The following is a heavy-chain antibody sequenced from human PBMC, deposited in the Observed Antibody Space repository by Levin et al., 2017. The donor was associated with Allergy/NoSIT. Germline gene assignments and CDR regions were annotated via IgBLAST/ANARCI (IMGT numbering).Heavy chain of an antibody. J-gene: IGHJ4*02. CDR2: IRNKAHGGTT. D-gene: IGHD3-16*02. CDR1: GFTFGDYA. V-gene: IGHV3-49*04. Sequence: LKISCTGSGFTFGDYAMSWVRQAPGKGLEWVGFIRNKAHGGTTEYAASVKGRLTISRDDSKSIAYLQMNSLKTEDTAVYFCARGGPPNYDYNWGSYRDGYSDYWGQGTLVTVSS. CDR3: ARGGPPNYDYNWGSYRDGYSDY.